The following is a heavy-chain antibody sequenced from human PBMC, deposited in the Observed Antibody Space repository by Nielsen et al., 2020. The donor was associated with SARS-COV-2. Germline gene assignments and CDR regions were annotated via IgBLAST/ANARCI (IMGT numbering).Heavy chain of an antibody. CDR2: TYYRSKWYN. J-gene: IGHJ6*02. CDR3: ARGRDSTFGYYYYGMDV. D-gene: IGHD3-16*01. Sequence: SETLSLTCAISGDSVSSSSAAWNWIRQSPSRGLEWLGRTYYRSKWYNDYAVSVKSRITINPDTSKNQFSLHLNSVTPEDTAVYYCARGRDSTFGYYYYGMDVWGQGTTVTVSS. V-gene: IGHV6-1*01. CDR1: GDSVSSSSAA.